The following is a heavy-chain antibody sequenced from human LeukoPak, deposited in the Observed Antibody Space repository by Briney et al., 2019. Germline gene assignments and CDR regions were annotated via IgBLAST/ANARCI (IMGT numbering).Heavy chain of an antibody. CDR3: ATGPVKRGYCSGGSCYSAFDY. J-gene: IGHJ4*02. D-gene: IGHD2-15*01. V-gene: IGHV3-30*02. CDR2: IRYDGSNK. CDR1: GFTFSSYG. Sequence: AGGSLRLSCAASGFTFSSYGMHWVRQAPGKGLEWVAFIRYDGSNKYYADSVKGRFTISRDNSKNTLYLQMNSLRAEDTAVYYCATGPVKRGYCSGGSCYSAFDYWGQGTLVTVSS.